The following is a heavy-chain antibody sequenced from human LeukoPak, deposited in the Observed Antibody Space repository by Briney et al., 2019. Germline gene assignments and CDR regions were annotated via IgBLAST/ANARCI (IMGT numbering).Heavy chain of an antibody. J-gene: IGHJ1*01. D-gene: IGHD6-19*01. CDR3: ASWGQWLPREYFQH. V-gene: IGHV4-4*02. CDR2: IYHSGST. CDR1: GGSISSSNW. Sequence: SGTLSLTCAVSGGSISSSNWWSWVRQPPGKGLEWIGEIYHSGSTYYNPSLKSRVTISVDTSKNQFSLKLSSVTAADTAVYYCASWGQWLPREYFQHWGQGTLVTVSS.